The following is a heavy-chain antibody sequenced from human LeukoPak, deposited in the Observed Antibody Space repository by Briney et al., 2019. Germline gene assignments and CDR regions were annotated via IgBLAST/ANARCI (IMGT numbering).Heavy chain of an antibody. J-gene: IGHJ4*02. CDR1: GFTFSSYW. Sequence: PGGSLRLSCAASGFTFSSYWMHWVRQVPGKGLLWVSRINSDGSSRSHADSVKGRFTISRDNSKNTLYLQMNSLRAEDTAVYYCAKDVRSYGQSPIDYWGQGTLVTVSS. D-gene: IGHD5-18*01. CDR3: AKDVRSYGQSPIDY. CDR2: INSDGSSR. V-gene: IGHV3-74*01.